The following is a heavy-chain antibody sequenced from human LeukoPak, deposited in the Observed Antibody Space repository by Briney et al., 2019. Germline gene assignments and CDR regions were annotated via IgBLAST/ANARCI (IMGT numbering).Heavy chain of an antibody. CDR2: ISFHGSNK. CDR1: GFTFSSFG. Sequence: GGSLRLSCAASGFTFSSFGMHWVRQAPGKGLEWVAIISFHGSNKYYADSVKGRFTISRDNSKNTLYLQMDSLRAEDTAVYYCARDLPYCSSTSCPLRIAVAGTLDYWGQGTLVTVSS. J-gene: IGHJ4*02. D-gene: IGHD2-2*01. V-gene: IGHV3-30*03. CDR3: ARDLPYCSSTSCPLRIAVAGTLDY.